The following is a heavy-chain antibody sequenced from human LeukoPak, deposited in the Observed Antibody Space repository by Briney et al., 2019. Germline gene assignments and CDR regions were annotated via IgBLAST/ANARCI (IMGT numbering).Heavy chain of an antibody. V-gene: IGHV4-59*01. CDR1: GGSISSYY. CDR2: IYYSGST. CDR3: ARGAENKYYYYYYMDV. Sequence: SETLSLTCTVSGGSISSYYRSWIRQPPGKGLEWIGYIYYSGSTNYNPSLKSRVTISVDTSKNQFSLKLSSVTAADTAVYYCARGAENKYYYYYYMDVWGKGTTVTVSS. D-gene: IGHD1/OR15-1a*01. J-gene: IGHJ6*03.